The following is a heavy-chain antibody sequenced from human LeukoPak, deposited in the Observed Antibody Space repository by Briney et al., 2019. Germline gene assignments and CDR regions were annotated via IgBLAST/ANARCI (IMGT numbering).Heavy chain of an antibody. Sequence: PSETLSLTCAVYGGSFSGYYWSWIRQPPGQGLEWIAEIDHSGDIKYNPALKSRAIISADTSKNQFSLKLSSVTAADTAIYYCAREGFYGSGRSLDSWGQGTLVTVSS. CDR2: IDHSGDI. CDR1: GGSFSGYY. D-gene: IGHD3-10*01. CDR3: AREGFYGSGRSLDS. J-gene: IGHJ4*02. V-gene: IGHV4-34*01.